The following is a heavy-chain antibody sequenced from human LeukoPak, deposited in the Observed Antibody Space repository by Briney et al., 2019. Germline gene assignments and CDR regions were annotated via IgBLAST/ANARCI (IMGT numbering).Heavy chain of an antibody. J-gene: IGHJ4*02. Sequence: PGGSLRLSCAASGFTFSSYSMNWVRQAPGKGLEWVSSISSSSSYIYYADSVKGRFTISRDNAKNSLYLQMNSLRAEDTAVYYCARELTVVTPVDYWGQGTLVTVSS. CDR2: ISSSSSYI. CDR3: ARELTVVTPVDY. V-gene: IGHV3-21*01. CDR1: GFTFSSYS. D-gene: IGHD4-23*01.